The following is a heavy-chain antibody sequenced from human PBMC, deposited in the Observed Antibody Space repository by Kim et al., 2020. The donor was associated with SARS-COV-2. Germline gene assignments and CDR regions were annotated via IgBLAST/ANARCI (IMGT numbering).Heavy chain of an antibody. CDR1: GFTFSSYA. CDR3: AKDRITVNPQFDY. CDR2: ISASGGST. J-gene: IGHJ4*02. V-gene: IGHV3-23*01. Sequence: GGSLRLSCAASGFTFSSYAMGWVRQAPGKGLEWVSGISASGGSTYYADSVKSRFTISRDNSKNTLYLQMNNLRAEDTAVYYCAKDRITVNPQFDYWGQGTLVTVSS. D-gene: IGHD4-17*01.